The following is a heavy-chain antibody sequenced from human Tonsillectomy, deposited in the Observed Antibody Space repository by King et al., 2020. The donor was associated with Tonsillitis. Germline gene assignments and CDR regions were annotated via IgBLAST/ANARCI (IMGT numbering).Heavy chain of an antibody. CDR2: ISGSGGST. D-gene: IGHD1-26*01. CDR3: AKGVPGGTYYDVDPFDY. Sequence: VQLVESGGGFVPPGGSLRLSCAASGFTFSSYAMNWVRQAPGKGLAWVSGISGSGGSTYYADSVKGRFTISRDNSKNMLHLQMNSLRADDTAVYYCAKGVPGGTYYDVDPFDYWGQGTLVTVSS. J-gene: IGHJ4*02. V-gene: IGHV3-23*04. CDR1: GFTFSSYA.